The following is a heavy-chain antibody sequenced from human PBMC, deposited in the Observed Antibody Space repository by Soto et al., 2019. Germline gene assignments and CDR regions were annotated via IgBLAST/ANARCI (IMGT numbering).Heavy chain of an antibody. V-gene: IGHV3-53*04. CDR2: IYSGGST. Sequence: GGSLRLSCAASGFTVSSNYMSWVRQAPGKGLEWVSVIYSGGSTYYADSVKGRFTISRHNSKNTLYLQMNSLRAEDTAVYYCARGGFGRPPRAFDIWGQGTMVTVSS. CDR3: ARGGFGRPPRAFDI. CDR1: GFTVSSNY. D-gene: IGHD3-10*01. J-gene: IGHJ3*02.